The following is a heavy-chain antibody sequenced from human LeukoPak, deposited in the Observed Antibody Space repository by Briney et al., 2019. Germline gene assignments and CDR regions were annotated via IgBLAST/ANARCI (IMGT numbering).Heavy chain of an antibody. CDR1: GGTFSSYA. V-gene: IGHV1-69*05. Sequence: EASVKVSCKASGGTFSSYAISWMRQAPGQGLEWMGGIIPIFGTANYAQKFQGRVTITTDESTSTAYMELSSLRSEGTAVYYCARGLSARFLEWLSYFDYWGQGTLVTVSS. CDR2: IIPIFGTA. CDR3: ARGLSARFLEWLSYFDY. D-gene: IGHD3-3*01. J-gene: IGHJ4*02.